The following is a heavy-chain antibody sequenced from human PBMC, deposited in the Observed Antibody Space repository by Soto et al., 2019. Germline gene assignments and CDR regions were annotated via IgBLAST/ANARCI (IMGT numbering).Heavy chain of an antibody. V-gene: IGHV1-69*06. Sequence: SVKVSCKASGGTFSSYAISWVRQAPGQGLEWMGGIIPIFGTANYAQKFQGRVTITADKSTSTAYMELSSLRSEDTAVYYCATSYSSGWHSFGQFDPWGQGTLVTVSS. CDR1: GGTFSSYA. J-gene: IGHJ5*02. CDR3: ATSYSSGWHSFGQFDP. CDR2: IIPIFGTA. D-gene: IGHD6-19*01.